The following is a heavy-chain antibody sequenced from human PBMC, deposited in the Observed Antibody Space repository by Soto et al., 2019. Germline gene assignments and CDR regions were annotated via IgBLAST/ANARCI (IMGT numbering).Heavy chain of an antibody. D-gene: IGHD2-2*01. CDR2: ISYDGSNK. CDR1: GFTFSSYA. V-gene: IGHV3-30-3*01. Sequence: LRLSCAASGFTFSSYAMHWVRQAPGKGLEWVAVISYDGSNKYYADSVKGRFTISRDNSKNKLYLQMNSLRAEDTAVYYCARGGDIVVVPLGDYYYGMDVWGQGTTVTV. J-gene: IGHJ6*02. CDR3: ARGGDIVVVPLGDYYYGMDV.